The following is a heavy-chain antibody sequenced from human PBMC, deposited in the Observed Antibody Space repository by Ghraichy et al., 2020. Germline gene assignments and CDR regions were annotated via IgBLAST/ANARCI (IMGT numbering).Heavy chain of an antibody. Sequence: LSLTCAASGFTFSSYGMHWVRQAPGKGLEWVAVIWYDGSNKYYADSVKGRFTISRDNSKNTLYLQMNSLRAEDTAVYYCAIEPLPPHPPVDYWGQGTLVTVSS. J-gene: IGHJ4*02. V-gene: IGHV3-33*01. CDR1: GFTFSSYG. CDR3: AIEPLPPHPPVDY. CDR2: IWYDGSNK.